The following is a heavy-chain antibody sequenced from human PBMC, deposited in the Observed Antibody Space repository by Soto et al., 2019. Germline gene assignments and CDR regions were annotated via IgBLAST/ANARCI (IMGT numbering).Heavy chain of an antibody. J-gene: IGHJ4*02. Sequence: GGSLRLSCAASGFTFSSYWMSWVRQAPGKGLEWVANIKQDGSEKYYVDSVKGRFTISRDNAKNSLYLQMNSLRAEDTAVYYCARDSVLAVTSSFDYWGQGTLVTVSS. V-gene: IGHV3-7*03. CDR1: GFTFSSYW. D-gene: IGHD2-21*02. CDR2: IKQDGSEK. CDR3: ARDSVLAVTSSFDY.